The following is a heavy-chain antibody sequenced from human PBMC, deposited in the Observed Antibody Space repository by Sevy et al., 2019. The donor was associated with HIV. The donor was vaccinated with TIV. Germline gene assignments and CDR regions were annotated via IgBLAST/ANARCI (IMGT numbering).Heavy chain of an antibody. CDR2: IWYDGSNS. CDR3: ATDSTTRSGDLSY. CDR1: GFTFSNYG. Sequence: GGSLRLSCAASGFTFSNYGMHWVRQPPGKGLEWVAFIWYDGSNSYYVDSAKGRFTLSRDNSKNTLYLQMNSLRTEDTAVYYCATDSTTRSGDLSYWGQGDLVTVSS. V-gene: IGHV3-30*02. J-gene: IGHJ4*02. D-gene: IGHD1-26*01.